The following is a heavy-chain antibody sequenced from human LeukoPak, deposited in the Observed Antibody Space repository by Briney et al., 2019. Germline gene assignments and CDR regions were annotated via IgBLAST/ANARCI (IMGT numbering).Heavy chain of an antibody. CDR3: ARGIADPYSFDS. Sequence: SETLSLTCTVSGGSISSYYWSWIRQPAGKGLEWIGRIYTSGSTNYSPSLKSRVTLSVDTSRNQFSLRLSSVTAADTAVYYCARGIADPYSFDSWGQGTLVTVSS. CDR2: IYTSGST. D-gene: IGHD6-13*01. V-gene: IGHV4-4*07. J-gene: IGHJ4*02. CDR1: GGSISSYY.